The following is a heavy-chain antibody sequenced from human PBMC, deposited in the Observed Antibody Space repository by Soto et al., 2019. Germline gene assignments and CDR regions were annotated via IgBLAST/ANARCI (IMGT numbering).Heavy chain of an antibody. CDR2: IYPGDSDT. V-gene: IGHV5-51*01. J-gene: IGHJ3*02. CDR3: ARLVTMVRGPTAFDI. D-gene: IGHD3-10*01. CDR1: GYSFTSYW. Sequence: GESLKISCKGSGYSFTSYWIGWVRQMPGKGLEWMGIIYPGDSDTRYSLSFQGQVTISADKSISTAYLQWSSLKASDTAMYYCARLVTMVRGPTAFDIWGQGTMVTVSS.